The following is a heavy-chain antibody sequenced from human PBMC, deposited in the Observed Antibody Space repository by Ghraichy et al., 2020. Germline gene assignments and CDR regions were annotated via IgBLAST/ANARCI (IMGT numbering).Heavy chain of an antibody. CDR3: AREWSSFDY. D-gene: IGHD2-8*01. CDR2: ISYSGST. Sequence: ESLNISCTVSGGSITTYKWSWIRQSPGKGLEWIGYISYSGSTNYSPSLRSRFSMSFDTSKNQFSLKLTSVTAADTAVYYCAREWSSFDYWGQGILVTVSS. J-gene: IGHJ4*02. CDR1: GGSITTYK. V-gene: IGHV4-59*01.